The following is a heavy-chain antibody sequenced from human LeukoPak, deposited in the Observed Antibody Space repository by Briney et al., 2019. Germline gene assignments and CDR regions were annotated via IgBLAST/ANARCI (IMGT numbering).Heavy chain of an antibody. CDR1: GYSISSGYY. CDR3: ARDQSGPAGNRYYYYYMDV. V-gene: IGHV4-38-2*02. D-gene: IGHD1-14*01. J-gene: IGHJ6*03. Sequence: SETLSLTCTVSGYSISSGYYWGWIRQPPGKGLEWIGSIYHSGSTYYNPSLKSRVTISVDTSKNQFSLKLSSVTAADTAVYYCARDQSGPAGNRYYYYYMDVWGKGTTVTVSS. CDR2: IYHSGST.